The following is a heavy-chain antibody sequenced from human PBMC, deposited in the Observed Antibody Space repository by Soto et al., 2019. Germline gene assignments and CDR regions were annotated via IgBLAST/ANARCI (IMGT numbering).Heavy chain of an antibody. V-gene: IGHV3-23*01. Sequence: GGSLRLSCAASGFTFSSYAMSWVRQAPGKGLEWVSAISGSGGSTYYADSVKGRFTISRDNSKNTLYLQMNSLRAEDTAVYYCAKDLSEACSSTSCYVDAFDIWGQGTMVTVSS. CDR1: GFTFSSYA. CDR3: AKDLSEACSSTSCYVDAFDI. CDR2: ISGSGGST. J-gene: IGHJ3*02. D-gene: IGHD2-2*01.